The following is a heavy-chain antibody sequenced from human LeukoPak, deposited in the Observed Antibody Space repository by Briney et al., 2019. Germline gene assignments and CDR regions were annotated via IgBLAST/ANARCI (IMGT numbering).Heavy chain of an antibody. J-gene: IGHJ5*02. CDR3: ARVLHPSHRGIAAAGTPLGFDP. CDR2: ISSSGSTI. D-gene: IGHD6-13*01. Sequence: PGGSLRLSCAASGFTFSDYYMSWIRQAPGKGLEWVSYISSSGSTIYYADSVKGRFTISRDNAKNSLYLQMNSLRAEDTAVYYCARVLHPSHRGIAAAGTPLGFDPWGQGTLVTVSS. CDR1: GFTFSDYY. V-gene: IGHV3-11*04.